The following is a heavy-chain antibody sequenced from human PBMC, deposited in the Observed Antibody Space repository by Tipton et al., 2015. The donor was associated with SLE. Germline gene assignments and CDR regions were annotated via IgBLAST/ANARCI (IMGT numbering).Heavy chain of an antibody. CDR1: GGSVSDYY. J-gene: IGHJ6*03. CDR2: IFYSGGT. V-gene: IGHV4-59*02. CDR3: ARGYSGSYYYYYYMDV. D-gene: IGHD1-26*01. Sequence: TLSLTCTVSGGSVSDYYWTWIRQPPGKGLEWIGYIFYSGGTNYSPSLKSRVTISVDTSKNQFSLRLSSVTAADTAVYYCARGYSGSYYYYYYMDVWGKGTTVTVSS.